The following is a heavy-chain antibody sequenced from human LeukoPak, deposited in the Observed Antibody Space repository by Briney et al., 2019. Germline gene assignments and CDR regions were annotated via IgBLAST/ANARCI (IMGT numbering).Heavy chain of an antibody. CDR3: ARVAFGLYVMDV. V-gene: IGHV3-21*01. Sequence: GRSLRLSCAASGFTFSSYGMHWVRQAPGKGLEWVSSISSDSNYIYYADSLKGRFTISRDNAKNSLYLQMISLRAEDTAVYYCARVAFGLYVMDVWGQGTTVTVSS. J-gene: IGHJ6*02. CDR2: ISSDSNYI. D-gene: IGHD3/OR15-3a*01. CDR1: GFTFSSYG.